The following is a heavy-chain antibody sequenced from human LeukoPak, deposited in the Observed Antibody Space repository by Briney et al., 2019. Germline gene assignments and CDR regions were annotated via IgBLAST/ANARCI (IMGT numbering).Heavy chain of an antibody. Sequence: GGSLRLSCAASGFTVSSNYMSWVRQAPGKGLEWVSIIYSGGSTYYADSVKGRFTISRDNSKNRLYLQLNSLRAEDTAVYYCAKDRLVGAIDWGQGTLVTVSS. CDR2: IYSGGST. V-gene: IGHV3-53*01. CDR3: AKDRLVGAID. CDR1: GFTVSSNY. J-gene: IGHJ4*02. D-gene: IGHD1-26*01.